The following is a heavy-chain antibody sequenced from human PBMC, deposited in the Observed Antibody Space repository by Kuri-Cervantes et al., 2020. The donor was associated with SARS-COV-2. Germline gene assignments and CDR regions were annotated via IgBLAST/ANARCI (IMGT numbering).Heavy chain of an antibody. J-gene: IGHJ5*02. CDR3: AKDLGRPNWFDP. Sequence: GESLKISCAASGFTFSSYAMSWVRQAPGKGLEWVSAISGSGGSTYYADSVKGRFTISRANSKNTLYLQMNSLRAEDTAVYYCAKDLGRPNWFDPWGQGTLVTVSS. CDR1: GFTFSSYA. V-gene: IGHV3-23*01. CDR2: ISGSGGST.